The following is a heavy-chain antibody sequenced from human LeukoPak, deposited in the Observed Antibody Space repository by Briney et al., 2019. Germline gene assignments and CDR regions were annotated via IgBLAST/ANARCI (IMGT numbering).Heavy chain of an antibody. CDR2: INPNSGGT. CDR3: ARGGILPNYYYYYMDV. D-gene: IGHD3-16*02. V-gene: IGHV1-2*02. CDR1: GYTFTGYY. Sequence: ASVKVSCKASGYTFTGYYMHWVRQAPGQGLEWMGWINPNSGGTNYGQKFQGRVTMTRDTSISTAYMELSRLRSDDTAVYYCARGGILPNYYYYYMDVWGKGTTVTVSS. J-gene: IGHJ6*03.